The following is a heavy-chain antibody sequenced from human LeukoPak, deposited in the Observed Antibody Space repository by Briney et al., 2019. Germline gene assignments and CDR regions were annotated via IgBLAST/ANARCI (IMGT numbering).Heavy chain of an antibody. J-gene: IGHJ4*02. V-gene: IGHV4-39*01. CDR1: GGSISSSSHY. CDR2: IYYSGST. Sequence: SETLSLTCTVSGGSISSSSHYWGWIRQPPGKGLEWIGVIYYSGSTYYNPSLKSRVTISVDTSKNQFSLKLSSVTAADTAVYYCARHITSAYYDFWSGYSTSCDYCDQGTLIAVSS. D-gene: IGHD3-3*01. CDR3: ARHITSAYYDFWSGYSTSCDY.